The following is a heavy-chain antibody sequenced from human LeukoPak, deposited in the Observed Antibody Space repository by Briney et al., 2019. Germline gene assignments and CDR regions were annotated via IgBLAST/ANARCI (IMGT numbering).Heavy chain of an antibody. J-gene: IGHJ5*02. Sequence: GGSLRLSCAASGFTFSSYGMHWVRQAPGKGLEWVAVIWYDGSNKYYADSVKGRFTTSRDNSKNTLYLQMNSLRAEDTAVYYCARDKSPIVVVTNNWFDPWGQGTLVTVSS. CDR2: IWYDGSNK. V-gene: IGHV3-33*01. CDR3: ARDKSPIVVVTNNWFDP. CDR1: GFTFSSYG. D-gene: IGHD3-22*01.